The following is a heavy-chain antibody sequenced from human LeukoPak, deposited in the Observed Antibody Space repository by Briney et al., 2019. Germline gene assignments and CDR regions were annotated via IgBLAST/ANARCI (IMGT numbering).Heavy chain of an antibody. CDR1: GGSVSSGSYY. D-gene: IGHD3-16*01. CDR3: ARGGKRRLDY. J-gene: IGHJ4*02. CDR2: IYYSGST. Sequence: SETLSLTCTVSGGSVSSGSYYWSWIRQPPGEGREWIGYIYYSGSTNYNPSLKSRVTISVDTSKNQFSLKLSSVTAADTAVYYCARGGKRRLDYWGQGTLVTVSS. V-gene: IGHV4-61*01.